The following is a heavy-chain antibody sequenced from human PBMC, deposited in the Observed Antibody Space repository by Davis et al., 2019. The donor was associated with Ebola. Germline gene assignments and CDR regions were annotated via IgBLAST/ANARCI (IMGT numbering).Heavy chain of an antibody. CDR3: ARAAHYYDSSGYYSN. CDR1: GFTFDDYA. CDR2: ISWNSGSI. Sequence: SLKISCAASGFTFDDYAMHWVRQAPGKGLEWVSGISWNSGSIGYADSVKGRFTISRDNAKNSLYLQMNSLRAEDTAVYYCARAAHYYDSSGYYSNWGQGTLVTVSS. D-gene: IGHD3-22*01. J-gene: IGHJ4*02. V-gene: IGHV3-9*01.